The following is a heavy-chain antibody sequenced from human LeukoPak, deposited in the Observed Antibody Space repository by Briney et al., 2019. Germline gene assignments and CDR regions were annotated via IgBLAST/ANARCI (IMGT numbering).Heavy chain of an antibody. Sequence: SETLSFTCTVSGESISSYYWSWIRQPAGKGLEWIGRIYTSGSTNYNPSLKSRVTISVDTSKNQFSLKLSSVTAADTAVYYCARGISTYDFWSGYKDYYMDVWGKGTTVTVSS. J-gene: IGHJ6*03. D-gene: IGHD3-3*01. CDR2: IYTSGST. CDR1: GESISSYY. CDR3: ARGISTYDFWSGYKDYYMDV. V-gene: IGHV4-4*07.